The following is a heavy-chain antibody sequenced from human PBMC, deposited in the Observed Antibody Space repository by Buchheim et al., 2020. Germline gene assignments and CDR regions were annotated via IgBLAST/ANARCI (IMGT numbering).Heavy chain of an antibody. D-gene: IGHD2-15*01. V-gene: IGHV1-2*04. CDR1: GYTFTGYY. CDR2: INPNSGGT. CDR3: ARDGPVGYCSGGSCAPPYYYGMDV. Sequence: QVQLVQSGAEVKKPGASVKFSCKASGYTFTGYYMHWVRQAPGQGLEWMGWINPNSGGTNYAQKFQGWVTMTRDTSISTAYMELSRLRSDDTAVYYCARDGPVGYCSGGSCAPPYYYGMDVWGQGTT. J-gene: IGHJ6*02.